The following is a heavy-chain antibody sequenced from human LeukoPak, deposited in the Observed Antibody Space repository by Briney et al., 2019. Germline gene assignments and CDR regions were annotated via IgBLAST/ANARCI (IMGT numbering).Heavy chain of an antibody. Sequence: GSLRLSCAASGFTFSTFAMSWVRQAPGKGLEWVSAISGSGGGTYYADSVKGRLTISRDNSKNTLYLQMSSLRAEDTAVYYCAKAFSAYENWPPNWFDPWGQGTLVTVSS. CDR1: GFTFSTFA. V-gene: IGHV3-23*01. CDR3: AKAFSAYENWPPNWFDP. D-gene: IGHD5-12*01. J-gene: IGHJ5*02. CDR2: ISGSGGGT.